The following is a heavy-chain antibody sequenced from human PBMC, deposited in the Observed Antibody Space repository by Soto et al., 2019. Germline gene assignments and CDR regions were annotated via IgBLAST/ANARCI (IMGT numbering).Heavy chain of an antibody. J-gene: IGHJ4*02. D-gene: IGHD5-12*01. Sequence: EVQLVESGGGLVQPGGSLTLSCAASGFAFSDYGMMWVRQAPGKGLECISFICGSTIYYAYSVKGRFTISRDNAKNSLFLQMNNLGAEDTAVYYCARDRGPMGSVDTMRGYWGQGILVTVSS. CDR2: ICGSTI. V-gene: IGHV3-48*01. CDR1: GFAFSDYG. CDR3: ARDRGPMGSVDTMRGY.